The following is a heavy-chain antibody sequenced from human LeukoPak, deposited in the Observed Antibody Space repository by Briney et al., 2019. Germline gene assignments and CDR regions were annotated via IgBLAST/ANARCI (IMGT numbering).Heavy chain of an antibody. V-gene: IGHV3-23*01. Sequence: GGSLRLSCAASGFTFSSYAMTWVRQAPGKGLEWVPAISGSGGGTDYADSVKGRFTISRDNSNNTLYLQMNSLRADDAAVYYCTKDKYYEILTGYPNWFDPWGQGTLVTVSS. CDR3: TKDKYYEILTGYPNWFDP. D-gene: IGHD3-9*01. CDR1: GFTFSSYA. J-gene: IGHJ5*02. CDR2: ISGSGGGT.